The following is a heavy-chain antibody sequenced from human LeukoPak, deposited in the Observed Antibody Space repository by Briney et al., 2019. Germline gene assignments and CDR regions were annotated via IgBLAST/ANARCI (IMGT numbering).Heavy chain of an antibody. J-gene: IGHJ3*02. CDR1: GGSFRDYY. V-gene: IGHV4-34*01. D-gene: IGHD3-10*01. Sequence: ASETLSLTCAVYGGSFRDYYWTWLRQPPGKGLEWLGQISHSGNTHSNPSLKSRVTISVDTSKKQFSLKLRSATAADTALYYCARGGVAAPGAGAFDIWGQGTMVTVSS. CDR2: ISHSGNT. CDR3: ARGGVAAPGAGAFDI.